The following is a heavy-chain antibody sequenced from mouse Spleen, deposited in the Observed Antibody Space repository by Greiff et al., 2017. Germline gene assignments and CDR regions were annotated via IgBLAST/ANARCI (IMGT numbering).Heavy chain of an antibody. CDR3: ARVSYYGSSYLYYAMDY. CDR2: INPDSSTI. J-gene: IGHJ4*01. V-gene: IGHV4-1*02. D-gene: IGHD1-1*01. CDR1: GFDFSRYW. Sequence: EVKLVESGGGLVQPGGSLKLSCAASGFDFSRYWMSWVRQAPGKGLEWIGEINPDSSTINYTPSLKDKFIISRDNAKNTLYLQMSKVRSEDTALYYCARVSYYGSSYLYYAMDYWGQGTSVTASS.